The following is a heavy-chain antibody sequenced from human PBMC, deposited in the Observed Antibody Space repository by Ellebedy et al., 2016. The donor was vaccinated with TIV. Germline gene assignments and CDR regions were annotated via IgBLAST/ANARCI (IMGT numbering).Heavy chain of an antibody. V-gene: IGHV4-34*01. CDR3: AIHRGYTFGPYDY. CDR2: ITDSGST. D-gene: IGHD5-18*01. J-gene: IGHJ4*02. Sequence: SQTLSLTCGVFGGSLRGHYWSWIRQPPGKGLQWIGEITDSGSTNYNPSLESRVTISIDTSRKQFSLRVHFVTAADTGVYYSAIHRGYTFGPYDYWGQGTLVTVSP. CDR1: GGSLRGHY.